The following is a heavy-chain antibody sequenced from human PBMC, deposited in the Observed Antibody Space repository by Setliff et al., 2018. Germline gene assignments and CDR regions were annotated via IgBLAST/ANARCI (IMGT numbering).Heavy chain of an antibody. CDR2: INHSGST. J-gene: IGHJ4*02. Sequence: SETLSLTCAVYGGSFSGYYWSWIRQPPGKGLEWIGEINHSGSTNYNPSLKSRVTTSVDTSKNQFSLKVNSVTAADTAVYYCARGPCSSTSCYAAYWGQGTLVTVS. CDR3: ARGPCSSTSCYAAY. CDR1: GGSFSGYY. D-gene: IGHD2-2*01. V-gene: IGHV4-34*01.